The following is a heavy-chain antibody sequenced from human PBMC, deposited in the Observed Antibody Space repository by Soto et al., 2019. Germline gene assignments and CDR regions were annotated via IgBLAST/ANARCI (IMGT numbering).Heavy chain of an antibody. CDR2: IYYSGST. Sequence: SETLSLTCTVSGGSISSYYWSWIRQPPGKGLEWIGYIYYSGSTNYNPSLKSRVTISVDTSKNQFSLKLSSVTAADTAVYYCARGEVVVPAARAYYYYYYMDVWGKGTTVT. V-gene: IGHV4-59*01. CDR3: ARGEVVVPAARAYYYYYYMDV. D-gene: IGHD2-2*01. CDR1: GGSISSYY. J-gene: IGHJ6*03.